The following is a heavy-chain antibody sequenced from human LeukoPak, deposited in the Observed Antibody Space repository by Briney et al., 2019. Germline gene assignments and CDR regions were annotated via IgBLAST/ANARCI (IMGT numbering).Heavy chain of an antibody. J-gene: IGHJ4*02. D-gene: IGHD6-6*01. CDR1: GYTFTGYY. Sequence: ASVKVSCKASGYTFTGYYMHWVRQAPGQGLEWMGWINPNSGGTNYAQKFQGRVTMTRDKSTSTAYMELSSLRSEDTAVYYCARGAYSSSSPPFDYWGQGTLVTVSS. V-gene: IGHV1-2*02. CDR2: INPNSGGT. CDR3: ARGAYSSSSPPFDY.